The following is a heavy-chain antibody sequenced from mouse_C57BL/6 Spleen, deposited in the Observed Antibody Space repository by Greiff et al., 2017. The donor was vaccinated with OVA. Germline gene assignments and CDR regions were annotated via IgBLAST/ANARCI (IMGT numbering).Heavy chain of an antibody. D-gene: IGHD1-1*01. J-gene: IGHJ1*03. Sequence: EVMLVESGGGLVKPGGSLKLSCAASGFTFSDYGMHWVRQAPEKGLEWVAYISSGSSTIYYADTVKGRFTISRDNAKNTLFLQMTSLRSEDTAMYYCARRNYYGNYWYFDVWGTGTTVTVSS. CDR1: GFTFSDYG. CDR2: ISSGSSTI. CDR3: ARRNYYGNYWYFDV. V-gene: IGHV5-17*01.